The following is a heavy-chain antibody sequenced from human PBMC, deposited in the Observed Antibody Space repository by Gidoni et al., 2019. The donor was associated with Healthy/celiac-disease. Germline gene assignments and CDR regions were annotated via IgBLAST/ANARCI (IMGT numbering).Heavy chain of an antibody. V-gene: IGHV4-4*02. J-gene: IGHJ5*02. CDR1: GGSISSSNW. Sequence: QVQLQESGPGLVKPSGTLSLTCAVSGGSISSSNWLSWVRQPPGKGLEWIWEIYHSGSTNYNPSLKSRVTISVDKSKNQFSLKLSSVTAADTAVYYCARGELLWFGERRRWFDPWGQGTLVTVSS. CDR3: ARGELLWFGERRRWFDP. D-gene: IGHD3-10*01. CDR2: IYHSGST.